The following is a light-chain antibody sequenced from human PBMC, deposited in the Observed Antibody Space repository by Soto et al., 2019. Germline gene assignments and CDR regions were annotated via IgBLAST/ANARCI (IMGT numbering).Light chain of an antibody. Sequence: DAVLIQSPVCLPVTVGQPASISFRSTQSLVHSDRNTYLNWFHQRPGQSPRRLLYRVSNRDSGVPDKFSGSGSGTNFSLKISWVEADDVGVYYCMQGTHWPRTFGQGTKVDIK. CDR3: MQGTHWPRT. CDR1: QSLVHSDRNTY. J-gene: IGKJ1*01. CDR2: RVS. V-gene: IGKV2-30*02.